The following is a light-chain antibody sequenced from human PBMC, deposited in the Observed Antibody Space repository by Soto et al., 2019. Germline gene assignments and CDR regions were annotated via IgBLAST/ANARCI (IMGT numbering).Light chain of an antibody. CDR3: QQLNSYPLT. J-gene: IGKJ4*01. Sequence: IPLTQSPSSLSAAVGDRVTITCRTSPGISSALAWYQQKPGQAPKLLIYGASTLQSGVPSRFSGSGYVTDFTLNISSLQPADFPTYYCQQLNSYPLTFGGGTKVEVK. V-gene: IGKV1-9*01. CDR2: GAS. CDR1: PGISSA.